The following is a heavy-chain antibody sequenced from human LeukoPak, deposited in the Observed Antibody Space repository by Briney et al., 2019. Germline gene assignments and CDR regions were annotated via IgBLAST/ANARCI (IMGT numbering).Heavy chain of an antibody. V-gene: IGHV3-74*01. J-gene: IGHJ3*02. CDR2: INSDGINT. Sequence: PGGSLRLSCAASGFTFSNYWMHWVRQAPGKGLVWVSRINSDGINTSYADSVKGRFTISRDNAKNTLNLQMNSLRAEDTAVYYCASIIDAFDIWGQGTMVTVSS. CDR3: ASIIDAFDI. CDR1: GFTFSNYW.